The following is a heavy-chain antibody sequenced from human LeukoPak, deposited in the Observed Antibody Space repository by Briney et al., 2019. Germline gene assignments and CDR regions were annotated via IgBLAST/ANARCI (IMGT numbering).Heavy chain of an antibody. CDR1: GVTFSSDW. V-gene: IGHV3-7*03. CDR2: IKPDGSEK. CDR3: ARDLVPFVAAAGHDY. J-gene: IGHJ4*02. Sequence: HPGGSLRLSCADSGVTFSSDWMSWVRQAPGKGLEWVAHIKPDGSEKYYVDSMKGRFTISRDNTKNSLYLQMNSLRAEDTALYYCARDLVPFVAAAGHDYWGQGTLVTVSS. D-gene: IGHD6-13*01.